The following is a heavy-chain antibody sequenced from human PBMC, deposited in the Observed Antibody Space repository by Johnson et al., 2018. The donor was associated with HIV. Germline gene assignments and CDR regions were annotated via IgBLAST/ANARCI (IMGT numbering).Heavy chain of an antibody. CDR2: IYSGGST. CDR1: GFTVIGNY. CDR3: AREEEWELTLVGVGAFDI. J-gene: IGHJ3*02. D-gene: IGHD1-26*01. V-gene: IGHV3-66*02. Sequence: MLLVESGGGLVKPGGSLRLSCAASGFTVIGNYMSWVRQAPGKGLDWVSVIYSGGSTYYADSVKGRFTISRDNSKNTLYLQMNSLRAEDTAVYYCAREEEWELTLVGVGAFDIWGQGTMVTVSS.